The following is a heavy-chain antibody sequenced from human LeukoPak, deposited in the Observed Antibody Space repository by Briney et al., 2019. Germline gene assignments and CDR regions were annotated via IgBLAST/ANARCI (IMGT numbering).Heavy chain of an antibody. CDR1: GGFFSGYY. Sequence: SETLSLTCAVYGGFFSGYYWGWFRQPPGKGLEWIGDITHSGSTSYNPSLKSRVTMSVDTSKNQFSLNLSSVTAADTVMYYCAARDILTGLHYYWGQGTLVTVSS. CDR2: ITHSGST. CDR3: AARDILTGLHYY. J-gene: IGHJ4*02. V-gene: IGHV4-34*01. D-gene: IGHD3-9*01.